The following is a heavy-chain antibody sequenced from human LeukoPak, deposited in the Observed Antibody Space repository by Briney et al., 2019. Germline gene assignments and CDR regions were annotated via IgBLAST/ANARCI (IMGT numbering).Heavy chain of an antibody. CDR2: IYHTGST. J-gene: IGHJ5*02. CDR1: GGSINDYY. Sequence: KASGTLSLTCTVSGGSINDYYWSWIRQPPGKGLEWIGYIYHTGSTNYNPSFRSRLTMSIDTSKSQFSLSLSSVTAADTAIYYCARVSGSGSPRPNWFDPWGQGALVTVSS. CDR3: ARVSGSGSPRPNWFDP. V-gene: IGHV4-59*01. D-gene: IGHD3-10*01.